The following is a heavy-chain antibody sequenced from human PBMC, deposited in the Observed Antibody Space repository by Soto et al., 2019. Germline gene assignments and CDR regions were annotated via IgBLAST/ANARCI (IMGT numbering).Heavy chain of an antibody. CDR3: TTDRGDYDDF. CDR1: GITFTNAW. V-gene: IGHV3-15*01. CDR2: IKNKADGGTT. J-gene: IGHJ4*02. Sequence: EVQLVESGGGLVKPGGCLRLSCAASGITFTNAWMSWVRQAPGKGLEWVGRIKNKADGGTTDYAAPVRGRFTISRDDSKNTSFQQMNSLEYEDTAVYYCTTDRGDYDDFWGRGTLVTVAS. D-gene: IGHD4-17*01.